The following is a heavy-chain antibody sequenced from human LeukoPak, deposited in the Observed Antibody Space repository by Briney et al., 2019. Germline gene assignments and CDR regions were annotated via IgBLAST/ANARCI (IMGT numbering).Heavy chain of an antibody. CDR1: GGSIRSLY. D-gene: IGHD3-22*01. V-gene: IGHV4-59*11. CDR3: ASGYDTSGKNAFDI. CDR2: IYYGGTT. Sequence: PSETLSLTCTVSGGSIRSLYWSWIRQPPGKGLEWIGYIYYGGTTNYKSSLKSRVTISVDTSKNQFSLRLSSVTAADTAVYYCASGYDTSGKNAFDIWGQGTMVTVSS. J-gene: IGHJ3*02.